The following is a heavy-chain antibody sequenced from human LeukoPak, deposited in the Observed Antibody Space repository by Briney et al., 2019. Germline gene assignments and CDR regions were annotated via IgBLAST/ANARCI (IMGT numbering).Heavy chain of an antibody. CDR1: GYTFTGYY. D-gene: IGHD2-2*01. J-gene: IGHJ4*02. V-gene: IGHV1-2*02. CDR2: IHPNSGGT. CDR3: ATSRGYCSSASCTPFDY. Sequence: ASVKVSCKASGYTFTGYYIHWVRQAPGQRLECMGLIHPNSGGTNYAQKFQGRVTMTRDTSISTAYMELSRLRSDDTAVFYCATSRGYCSSASCTPFDYWGQGTLVTVSS.